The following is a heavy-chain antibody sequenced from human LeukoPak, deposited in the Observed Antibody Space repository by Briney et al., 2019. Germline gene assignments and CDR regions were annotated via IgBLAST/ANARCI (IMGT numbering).Heavy chain of an antibody. Sequence: GSLRLSCAASGFTFSSYAMSWVRQAPGKGLEWVSAISGSGGSTYYADSVKGRFTISRDNSKNTLYLQMNSLRAEDTAVYYCARAYCRGGSCYSGDAFDIWGQGTLVTVSS. CDR2: ISGSGGST. V-gene: IGHV3-23*01. D-gene: IGHD2-15*01. J-gene: IGHJ3*02. CDR1: GFTFSSYA. CDR3: ARAYCRGGSCYSGDAFDI.